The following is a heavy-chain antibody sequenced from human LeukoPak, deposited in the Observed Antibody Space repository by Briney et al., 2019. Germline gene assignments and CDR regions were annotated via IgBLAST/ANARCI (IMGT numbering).Heavy chain of an antibody. CDR2: VSSDGNSK. V-gene: IGHV3-30*18. J-gene: IGHJ4*02. CDR1: GFTFSAYG. Sequence: GRSLRLSCAASGFTFSAYGIHWVRQAPGKGLGWVAVVSSDGNSKFSADSVKGRFTISRDNSKNTLFLQMNSLGPEDTAVYYCAKDQIGWAPGYSSGPLDYWGQGTQVTVSS. CDR3: AKDQIGWAPGYSSGPLDY. D-gene: IGHD6-19*01.